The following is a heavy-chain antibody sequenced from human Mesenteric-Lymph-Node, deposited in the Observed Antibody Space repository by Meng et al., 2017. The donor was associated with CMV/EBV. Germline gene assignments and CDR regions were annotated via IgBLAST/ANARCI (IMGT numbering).Heavy chain of an antibody. CDR3: AMEPIGYSVRGH. V-gene: IGHV3-48*04. D-gene: IGHD2-15*01. CDR2: ISSSGSTI. J-gene: IGHJ4*02. Sequence: LSLTCAASGFTFSSYGMHWVRQAPGKGLEWVSYISSSGSTIYYADSVKGRFTISRDNAKNSLYLQMNSLRAEDTAVYYCAMEPIGYSVRGHWGQGTLVTVSS. CDR1: GFTFSSYG.